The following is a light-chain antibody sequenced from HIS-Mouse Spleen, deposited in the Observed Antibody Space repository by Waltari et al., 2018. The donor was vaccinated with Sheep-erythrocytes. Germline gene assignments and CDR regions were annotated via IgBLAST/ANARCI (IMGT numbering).Light chain of an antibody. Sequence: DIQMTQSPSSLSASVRDRVTITCRTSQGIRNDLGWYQQKPGKAPKRLMYAASSLQSGVPARFSGSGCGREFTLRISGLQTDDFATDYCLQHNSYSFTFGTGTKVDIK. CDR3: LQHNSYSFT. J-gene: IGKJ3*01. CDR1: QGIRND. CDR2: AAS. V-gene: IGKV1-17*01.